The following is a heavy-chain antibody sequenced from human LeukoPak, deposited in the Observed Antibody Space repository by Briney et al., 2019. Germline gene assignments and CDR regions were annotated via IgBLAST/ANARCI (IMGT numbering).Heavy chain of an antibody. D-gene: IGHD3-3*01. CDR3: ARDLSDYDFWSGYYYYYGMDV. Sequence: GGSLRLSCAASGFTFSTYSMNWVRQAPGKGLEWVSYISFSSTTIYYADSVKGRFTISRDNAKNSLYLQMNSLRAEDTAVYYCARDLSDYDFWSGYYYYYGMDVWGQGTTVTVSS. V-gene: IGHV3-48*01. CDR1: GFTFSTYS. CDR2: ISFSSTTI. J-gene: IGHJ6*02.